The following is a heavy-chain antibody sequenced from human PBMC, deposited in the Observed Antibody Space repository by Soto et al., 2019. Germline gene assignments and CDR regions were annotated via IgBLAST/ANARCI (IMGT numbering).Heavy chain of an antibody. D-gene: IGHD3-10*01. CDR2: INHSGST. Sequence: QVQLQQWGAGLLKPSETLSLTCAVYGGSFSGYYWSWIRQPPGKGLEWIGEINHSGSTNYNPSLKSRVTISVDTSKNQFSLKLSSVTAADTAVYYCARSLGGSGSYDPWGQGTLGTVSS. CDR3: ARSLGGSGSYDP. V-gene: IGHV4-34*01. CDR1: GGSFSGYY. J-gene: IGHJ5*02.